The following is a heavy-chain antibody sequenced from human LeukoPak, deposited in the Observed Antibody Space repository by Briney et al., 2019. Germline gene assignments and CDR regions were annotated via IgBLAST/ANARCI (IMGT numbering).Heavy chain of an antibody. D-gene: IGHD6-19*01. CDR3: TKATKWLAFDD. Sequence: SETLSLTCTVSGGSTSSHFWSWIRQPPGKGLEWIGNILTGGTTNYNPSLKSGVTISIDTSKNQLSLHLASVTAADTAVYYCTKATKWLAFDDWGRGTLVTVSS. CDR2: ILTGGTT. V-gene: IGHV4-59*11. J-gene: IGHJ4*02. CDR1: GGSTSSHF.